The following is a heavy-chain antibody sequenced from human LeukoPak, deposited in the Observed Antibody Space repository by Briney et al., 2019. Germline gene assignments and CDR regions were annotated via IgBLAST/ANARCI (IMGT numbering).Heavy chain of an antibody. CDR2: INPNSGGT. J-gene: IGHJ6*03. CDR1: GYTFTGHY. CDR3: ARDFEERGGPYYYYMDV. Sequence: GASVKVSCKASGYTFTGHYMRWVRQAPGQGLEWMGWINPNSGGTNYAQKFQGRVTMTRDTSISTAYMELSRLRSDDTAVYYCARDFEERGGPYYYYMDVWGKGTTVTVSS. D-gene: IGHD3-16*01. V-gene: IGHV1-2*02.